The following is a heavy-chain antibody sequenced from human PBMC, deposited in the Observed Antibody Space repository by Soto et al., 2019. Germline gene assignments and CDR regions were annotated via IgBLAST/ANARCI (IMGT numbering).Heavy chain of an antibody. J-gene: IGHJ6*02. CDR3: ATKWEQTHYYYYGMDV. V-gene: IGHV1-69*06. Sequence: SVKVSCKASGYTFTSYAISWVRQAPGQGLEWMGGIIPLFGTANYAQKFQGRVTITADKSTSTAYMELSSLRSEDTAVYYCATKWEQTHYYYYGMDVWGQGTTLTVSS. CDR2: IIPLFGTA. CDR1: GYTFTSYA. D-gene: IGHD1-26*01.